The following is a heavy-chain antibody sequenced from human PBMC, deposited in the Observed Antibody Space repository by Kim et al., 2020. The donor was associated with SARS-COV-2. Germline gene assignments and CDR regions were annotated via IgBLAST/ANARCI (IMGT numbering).Heavy chain of an antibody. V-gene: IGHV3-20*01. CDR1: GFTFDDYG. CDR2: INWNGGST. D-gene: IGHD4-17*01. CDR3: ARDYGDYVGGWFDP. J-gene: IGHJ5*02. Sequence: GGSLRLSCAASGFTFDDYGMSWVRQAPGKGLEWVSGINWNGGSTGYADSVKGRFTISRDNAKNSLYLQMNSLRAEDTALYHCARDYGDYVGGWFDPWGQGTLVTVSS.